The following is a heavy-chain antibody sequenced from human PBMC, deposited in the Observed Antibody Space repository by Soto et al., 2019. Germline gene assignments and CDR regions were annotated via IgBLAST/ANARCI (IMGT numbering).Heavy chain of an antibody. CDR2: IYHTGST. J-gene: IGHJ5*02. D-gene: IGHD3-22*01. Sequence: SETLSLTCAVSGGSISTGGYSWSWLLQPPGESLEWIGYIYHTGSTYYNPSLMSRVTISVDRSKNQFSLELNSVTAADTAVYYCARDNYFESSAYNWFDPWGQGTLVTVS. V-gene: IGHV4-30-2*01. CDR3: ARDNYFESSAYNWFDP. CDR1: GGSISTGGYS.